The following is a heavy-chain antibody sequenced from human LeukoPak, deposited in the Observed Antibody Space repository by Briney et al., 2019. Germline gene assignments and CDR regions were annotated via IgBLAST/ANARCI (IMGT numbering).Heavy chain of an antibody. D-gene: IGHD4-11*01. CDR2: IYSGGST. CDR1: GITVSNNY. V-gene: IGHV3-66*01. J-gene: IGHJ4*02. Sequence: GGSLRLSCAASGITVSNNYMSWVRRAPGKGLEWVSLIYSGGSTYYADSVRGRFTISRDSSKNTVYLQMDSLRVEDTAVYYCARVYNWGRGTLVTVSS. CDR3: ARVYN.